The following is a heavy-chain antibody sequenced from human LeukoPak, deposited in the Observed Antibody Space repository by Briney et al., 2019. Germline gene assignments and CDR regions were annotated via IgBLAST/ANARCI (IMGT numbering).Heavy chain of an antibody. D-gene: IGHD1-26*01. CDR2: VSYSGNT. Sequence: SETLSLTCTVSGGSVSSGSYYWSWIRQPPGKGLEWIGYVSYSGNTHYNPSVKSRVTMSLDTSKNQFSLRLSSVTAADTAVYYCAGRIMGATLGFDCWGQGTLVTVSS. CDR1: GGSVSSGSYY. V-gene: IGHV4-61*01. CDR3: AGRIMGATLGFDC. J-gene: IGHJ4*02.